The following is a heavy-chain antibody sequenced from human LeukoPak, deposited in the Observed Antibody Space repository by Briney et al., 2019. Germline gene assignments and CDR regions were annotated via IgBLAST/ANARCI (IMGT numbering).Heavy chain of an antibody. Sequence: GGSLRLSCAASGFTFSTYEMDWVRQAPGKGLEWISYIDSNSRTIHYADSVRGRFTISRDNAKNSLFLQTNSLRAEDTAVYYCVREYCSGGSCSDAFDIWGQGTMVTVSS. CDR3: VREYCSGGSCSDAFDI. D-gene: IGHD2-15*01. V-gene: IGHV3-48*03. CDR1: GFTFSTYE. CDR2: IDSNSRTI. J-gene: IGHJ3*02.